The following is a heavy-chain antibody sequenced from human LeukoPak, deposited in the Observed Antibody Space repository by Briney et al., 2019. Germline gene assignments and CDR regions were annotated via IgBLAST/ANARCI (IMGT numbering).Heavy chain of an antibody. Sequence: ASVKVSCKASGYTFTGYYMHWVRQAPGQGLEWMGWINPNSGGTNYAQKFQGRVTMTRDTSISTAYMELSRLRSDDTAVYYCSRLNTAMDGGDAFDIWGQGTMVTVSS. CDR1: GYTFTGYY. V-gene: IGHV1-2*02. CDR3: SRLNTAMDGGDAFDI. CDR2: INPNSGGT. J-gene: IGHJ3*02. D-gene: IGHD5-18*01.